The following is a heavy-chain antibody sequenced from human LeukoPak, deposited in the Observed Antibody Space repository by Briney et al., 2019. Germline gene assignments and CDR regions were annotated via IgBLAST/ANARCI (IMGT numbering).Heavy chain of an antibody. CDR1: GYTFTSYG. D-gene: IGHD3-3*01. CDR3: ARLYDFWSGQQQTDAFDI. CDR2: ISAYNGNT. Sequence: GASVTVSCKASGYTFTSYGISWVRQAPGQGLEWMGWISAYNGNTNYAQKLQGRVTMTTDTSTSTAYMELRSLRSDDTAVYYCARLYDFWSGQQQTDAFDIWGQGTMVTVSS. V-gene: IGHV1-18*01. J-gene: IGHJ3*02.